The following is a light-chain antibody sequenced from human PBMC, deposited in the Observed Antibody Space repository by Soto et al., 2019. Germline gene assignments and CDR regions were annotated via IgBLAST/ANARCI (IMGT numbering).Light chain of an antibody. Sequence: MVLRRVATARSFPPWQRHSNSFRASQSFSNFLAWSQQKPGQAPRHLIYDASIRATGIPARFSGSGSGTDFTLTISSLEPEDFAINYGQPRGAWPSFGGGTKVDI. V-gene: IGKV3-11*01. CDR3: QPRGAWPS. J-gene: IGKJ4*01. CDR1: QSFSNF. CDR2: DAS.